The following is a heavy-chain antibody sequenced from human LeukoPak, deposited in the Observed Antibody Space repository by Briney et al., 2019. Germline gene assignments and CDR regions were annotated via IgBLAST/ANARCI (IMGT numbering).Heavy chain of an antibody. D-gene: IGHD3-3*01. CDR3: VGVLRFLDY. J-gene: IGHJ4*02. Sequence: SETLSLXCAVYGGSFSGYYWSWIRQPPGKGLEWIGEINHSGSTNYNPSLKSRVTISVDTSKNQFSLKLSSVTAADTAVYYCVGVLRFLDYWGQGTLVTVSS. CDR2: INHSGST. V-gene: IGHV4-34*01. CDR1: GGSFSGYY.